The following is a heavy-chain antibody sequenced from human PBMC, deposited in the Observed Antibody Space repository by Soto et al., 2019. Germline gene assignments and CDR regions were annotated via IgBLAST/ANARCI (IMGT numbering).Heavy chain of an antibody. CDR1: GYTFTSYA. CDR2: INAGNGNT. Sequence: ASVKVSCKASGYTFTSYAMHWVRQAPGQRLEWMGWINAGNGNTKYSQKFQGRVTITRDTSASTAYMELSSLRSEDTAVYYCATYYYGSGSYVFAGMDVWGQGTTVTVSS. J-gene: IGHJ6*02. V-gene: IGHV1-3*01. CDR3: ATYYYGSGSYVFAGMDV. D-gene: IGHD3-10*01.